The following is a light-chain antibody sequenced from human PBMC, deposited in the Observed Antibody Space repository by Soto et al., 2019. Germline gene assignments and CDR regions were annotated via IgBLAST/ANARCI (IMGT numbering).Light chain of an antibody. CDR2: GAS. V-gene: IGKV3-20*01. CDR1: QSVSGTS. J-gene: IGKJ1*01. CDR3: QQCGSSRWT. Sequence: EIVLTQSPGTLSLSPGERATLSCRASQSVSGTSLAWYQQKPGQAPRLLIYGASSRATGIPDRFRGSGSGTDFTLPITRLEPEDPAVYYCQQCGSSRWTFGQGTKVEIK.